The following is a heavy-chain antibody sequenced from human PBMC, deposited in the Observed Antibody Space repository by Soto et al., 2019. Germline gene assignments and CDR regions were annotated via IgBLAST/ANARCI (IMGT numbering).Heavy chain of an antibody. V-gene: IGHV1-69*04. D-gene: IGHD3-10*01. J-gene: IGHJ4*02. CDR3: ATSYGSGYRAFDF. CDR1: GDTFNFYS. Sequence: QVQLVQSGAEEKRPGSSVKVSCKASGDTFNFYSINWVRQAPGLGLEWMGRVNPILSMSNYAQRFQGRVTMTANKSTSTAYMELSGLRSEDTAIYYCATSYGSGYRAFDFWGQGALVTVSS. CDR2: VNPILSMS.